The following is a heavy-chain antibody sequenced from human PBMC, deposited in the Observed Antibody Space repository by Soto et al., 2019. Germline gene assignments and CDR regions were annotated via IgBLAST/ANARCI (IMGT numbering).Heavy chain of an antibody. V-gene: IGHV1-69*13. J-gene: IGHJ6*02. D-gene: IGHD2-21*01. CDR2: IIPIFGTA. Sequence: ASLKVSCKPSARTFSSYAISWVRQAPGQGLEWMGGIIPIFGTANYAQKFQGRVTITADESTSTAYMELSSLRSEDTAVYYCARGDVLSYYYGMDVWGQGTTVTVSS. CDR1: ARTFSSYA. CDR3: ARGDVLSYYYGMDV.